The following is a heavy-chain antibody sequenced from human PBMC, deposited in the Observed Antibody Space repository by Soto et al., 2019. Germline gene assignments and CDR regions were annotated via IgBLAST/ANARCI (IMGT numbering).Heavy chain of an antibody. CDR1: GGSISSSNW. Sequence: QVQMQESGPGLVKPSGTLSLTCAVSGGSISSSNWWSWVRQPPGKGPEWIGEIYHSGSTNYNPSLTSRVTISVDKSKNQFSLKLSSVTAADTAVYYCARGVGATPFDYWGQGTLVTVSS. J-gene: IGHJ4*02. CDR2: IYHSGST. V-gene: IGHV4-4*02. D-gene: IGHD1-26*01. CDR3: ARGVGATPFDY.